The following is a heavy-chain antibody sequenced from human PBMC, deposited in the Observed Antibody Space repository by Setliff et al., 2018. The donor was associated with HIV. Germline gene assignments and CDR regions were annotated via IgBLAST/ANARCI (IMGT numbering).Heavy chain of an antibody. V-gene: IGHV4-4*09. CDR2: IYSTGST. CDR3: ARGESSTWDLAEHFQH. CDR1: GGSISSYY. Sequence: SETLSLTCTVSGGSISSYYWSWIRQPPGKGLEWIGYIYSTGSTKYNPSLKSRGTMSLDTSKTQYSLKLNSVTAADTAVYYCARGESSTWDLAEHFQHWGHGTLVTVSS. D-gene: IGHD2-2*01. J-gene: IGHJ1*01.